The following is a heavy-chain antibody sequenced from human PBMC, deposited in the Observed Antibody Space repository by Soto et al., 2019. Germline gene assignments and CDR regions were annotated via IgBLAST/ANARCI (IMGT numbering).Heavy chain of an antibody. CDR2: VSYNGGDT. D-gene: IGHD1-1*01. CDR3: ARYIRGPTVYYFDF. J-gene: IGHJ4*02. CDR1: GFTFSSYA. Sequence: GESLKISCAASGFTFSSYAMTWVRQAPGKGLEWVSIVSYNGGDTYYADSVKGRFTISRDNSKDTVDLQMNGLRAEDTAVYYCARYIRGPTVYYFDFWGPGVLVTVPQ. V-gene: IGHV3-23*01.